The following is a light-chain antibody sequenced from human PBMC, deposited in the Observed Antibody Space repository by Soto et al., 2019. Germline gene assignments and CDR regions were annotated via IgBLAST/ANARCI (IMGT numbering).Light chain of an antibody. J-gene: IGLJ3*02. CDR3: RSYTAFSTWV. CDR1: SNDVGGYNY. Sequence: QSALTQPASVSGSPGQSITISCTGTSNDVGGYNYVSWYQQHPGKAPQLIIYEVSNRPSGVSHRFSGSKSGDTASLTISGLQAEHGADYYCRSYTAFSTWVFGGGTKVTVL. CDR2: EVS. V-gene: IGLV2-14*01.